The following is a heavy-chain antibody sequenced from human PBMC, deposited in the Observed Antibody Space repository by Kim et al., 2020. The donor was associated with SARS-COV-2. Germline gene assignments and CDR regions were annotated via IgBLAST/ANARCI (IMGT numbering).Heavy chain of an antibody. D-gene: IGHD5-12*01. J-gene: IGHJ6*02. CDR3: ARGHGLDV. CDR2: INSDGRST. CDR1: GFTFSNYW. V-gene: IGHV3-74*01. Sequence: GGSLRLSCTASGFTFSNYWMYWVRQVPGKGLVWVSRINSDGRSTGYADSVRGRFTISRDNGRDTLALQTNSLRVEDMAIYYCARGHGLDVWGQGTTVTIS.